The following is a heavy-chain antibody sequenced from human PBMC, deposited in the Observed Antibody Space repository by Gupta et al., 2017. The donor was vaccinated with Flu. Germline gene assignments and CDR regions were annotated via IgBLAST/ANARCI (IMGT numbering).Heavy chain of an antibody. CDR2: ISYDGSNK. Sequence: QVQLVESGGGVVQPGRSLRLSCAASGFTFSSYGMHWVRQAPGKGLEWVAVISYDGSNKYYADSVKGRFTISRDNSKNTLYLQMNSLRAEDTAVYYCARGDYDDYWGQGTLVTVSS. CDR1: GFTFSSYG. J-gene: IGHJ4*02. CDR3: ARGDYDDY. V-gene: IGHV3-30*03. D-gene: IGHD3-16*01.